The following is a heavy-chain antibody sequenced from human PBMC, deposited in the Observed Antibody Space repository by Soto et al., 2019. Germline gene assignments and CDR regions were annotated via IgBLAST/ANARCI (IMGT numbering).Heavy chain of an antibody. CDR1: GGSINTFY. V-gene: IGHV4-4*07. CDR3: AREGSYSAYNFAHGIQLWSFDF. D-gene: IGHD5-12*01. CDR2: IFSSGST. Sequence: SETLSLTFTVSGGSINTFYWSWVRQPAGKGLEWIGRIFSSGSTSFNPSLESRVAMSVDTSKNHCSLNLSSVTAADMAVYYCAREGSYSAYNFAHGIQLWSFDFWGQGALVTVS. J-gene: IGHJ4*02.